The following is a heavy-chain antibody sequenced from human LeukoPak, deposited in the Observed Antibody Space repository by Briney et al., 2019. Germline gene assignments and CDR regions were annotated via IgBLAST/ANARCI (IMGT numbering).Heavy chain of an antibody. D-gene: IGHD6-6*01. CDR1: GGSITSDY. CDR2: IYTSGST. J-gene: IGHJ6*03. CDR3: ARAGSSSPAHYYYYMDV. V-gene: IGHV4-4*07. Sequence: SETLSLTCTVSGGSITSDYWSWIRQPAGQGLEWIGRIYTSGSTNYNPSLKSRVTISVDKSKNQFSLKLSSVTAADTAVYYCARAGSSSPAHYYYYMDVWGKGTTVTVSS.